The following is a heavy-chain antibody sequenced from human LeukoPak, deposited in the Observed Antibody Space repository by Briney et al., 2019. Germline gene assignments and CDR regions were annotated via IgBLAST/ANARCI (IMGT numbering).Heavy chain of an antibody. CDR3: AKGRPVVVTALLFDN. J-gene: IGHJ4*02. CDR1: GFTFSSYG. CDR2: ISGSGDST. Sequence: GGSLRLSCAASGFTFSSYGMTWVRQAPGKGLEWVSSISGSGDSTYYAASVKGRFTISRDNSKNTLFLQINSLRAEDTAVYYCAKGRPVVVTALLFDNWGQGTLVTVSS. D-gene: IGHD2-21*02. V-gene: IGHV3-23*01.